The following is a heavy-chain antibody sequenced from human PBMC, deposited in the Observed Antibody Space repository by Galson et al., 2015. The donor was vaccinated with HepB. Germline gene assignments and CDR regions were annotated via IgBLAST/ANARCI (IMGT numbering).Heavy chain of an antibody. Sequence: QSGAEVKQPGESLKISCKGSGYWFSRYWIAWVRQMPGKGLEWMGIIFPDDSDTRYSPSFQGQVTISADKSISTAYLQWSSLKASDTAMYFCASTDGRGWYYYGMDVWGQGTTVTVSS. CDR2: IFPDDSDT. D-gene: IGHD5-24*01. CDR1: GYWFSRYW. J-gene: IGHJ6*02. V-gene: IGHV5-51*01. CDR3: ASTDGRGWYYYGMDV.